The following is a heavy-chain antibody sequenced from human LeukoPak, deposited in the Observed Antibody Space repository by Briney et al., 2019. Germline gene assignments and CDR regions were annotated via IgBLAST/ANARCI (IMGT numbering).Heavy chain of an antibody. CDR3: AREMATMTALHY. CDR1: GYTFTSYY. CDR2: INPSGGST. V-gene: IGHV1-46*01. Sequence: APVKVSCKASGYTFTSYYMHWVRQAPGQGLEWMGIINPSGGSTSYAQKFQGRVTMTRDTSTSTVHMELSSLRSEDTAVYYCAREMATMTALHYWGQGNLVLVPS. J-gene: IGHJ4*02. D-gene: IGHD5-24*01.